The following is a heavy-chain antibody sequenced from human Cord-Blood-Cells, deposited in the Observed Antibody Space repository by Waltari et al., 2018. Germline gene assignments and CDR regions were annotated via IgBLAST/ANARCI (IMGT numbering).Heavy chain of an antibody. CDR2: IYHSGST. V-gene: IGHV4-38-2*01. CDR3: ARYYYDSSGFDY. D-gene: IGHD3-22*01. J-gene: IGHJ4*02. CDR1: GYSISSVYY. Sequence: QVQLQESGPGLVKPSETLSLTCAVSGYSISSVYYWGWIRQPPGKGLEWIGSIYHSGSTYYNPSLKSRVTISVDTSKNQFSLKLSSVTAADTAVYYCARYYYDSSGFDYWGQGTLVTVSS.